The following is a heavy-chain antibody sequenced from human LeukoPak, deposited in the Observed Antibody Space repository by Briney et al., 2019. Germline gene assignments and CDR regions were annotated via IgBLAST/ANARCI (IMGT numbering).Heavy chain of an antibody. Sequence: SVKVSCKASGFTFTSSAVQWVRQARGQRLEWVGWIVVGSGNTNYAQKFQERVTITRDMSTSTAYMELSSLRSEDTAVYYCAAAEHYDILTGYSYFDYWGQGTLVTVSS. V-gene: IGHV1-58*01. D-gene: IGHD3-9*01. CDR3: AAAEHYDILTGYSYFDY. CDR1: GFTFTSSA. J-gene: IGHJ4*02. CDR2: IVVGSGNT.